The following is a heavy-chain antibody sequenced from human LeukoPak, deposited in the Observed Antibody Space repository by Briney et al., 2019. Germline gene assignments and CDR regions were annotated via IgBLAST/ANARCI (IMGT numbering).Heavy chain of an antibody. D-gene: IGHD5-18*01. CDR1: GFTFSSYA. V-gene: IGHV3-23*01. J-gene: IGHJ4*02. CDR2: ISGSSGSA. CDR3: AKDRDTPMISYYFDY. Sequence: PGGSLRPSCAASGFTFSSYAMSWVRQAPGKGLEWVSAISGSSGSANYADSVKGRFTISRDYSKNILYLQMNSLRAEDTALYYCAKDRDTPMISYYFDYWGQGTPVTVSS.